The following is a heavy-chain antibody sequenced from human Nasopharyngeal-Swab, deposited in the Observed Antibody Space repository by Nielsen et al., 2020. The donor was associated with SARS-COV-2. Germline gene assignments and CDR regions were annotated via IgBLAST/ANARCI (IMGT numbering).Heavy chain of an antibody. V-gene: IGHV3-66*01. CDR3: ARGSTVSSYYHYMDV. D-gene: IGHD2-2*01. CDR1: GFTVSSNY. J-gene: IGHJ6*03. Sequence: GGSLRLSCVASGFTVSSNYMHWVRQAPGEGLEWVSAFYSGGTTYYADSVKGRVTISRDNSNNTVYLQMNSLRAEDTAVYYCARGSTVSSYYHYMDVWGKGTTVTVSS. CDR2: FYSGGTT.